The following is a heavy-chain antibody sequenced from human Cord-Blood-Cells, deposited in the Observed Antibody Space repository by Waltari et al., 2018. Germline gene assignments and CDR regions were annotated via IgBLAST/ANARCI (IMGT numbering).Heavy chain of an antibody. CDR2: IWYDGSNK. CDR3: AKDLDY. CDR1: GFTFSSYG. Sequence: QVQLVESGGGVVQPGRSLRLSCAASGFTFSSYGMHWVRQAPGKGLEWVAFIWYDGSNKYYADSVKGRFTISRDNSKNTLYLQMNSLRAEDTAMYYCAKDLDYWGQGTLVTVSS. V-gene: IGHV3-30*02. J-gene: IGHJ4*02.